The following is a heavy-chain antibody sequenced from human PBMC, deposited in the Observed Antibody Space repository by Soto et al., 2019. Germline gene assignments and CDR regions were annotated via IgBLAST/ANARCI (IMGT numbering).Heavy chain of an antibody. J-gene: IGHJ4*02. CDR1: GFTFSSYG. V-gene: IGHV3-30*03. CDR3: ARVYCSGGSRYHLDY. CDR2: ISDDGSNK. Sequence: GGSLRLSCAASGFTFSSYGMHWVRQAPGKGLEWVAVISDDGSNKYYADSVKGRFTISRDNSKNTLYLQMNSLRAEDTAVYYCARVYCSGGSRYHLDYWGQGTLVTVSS. D-gene: IGHD2-15*01.